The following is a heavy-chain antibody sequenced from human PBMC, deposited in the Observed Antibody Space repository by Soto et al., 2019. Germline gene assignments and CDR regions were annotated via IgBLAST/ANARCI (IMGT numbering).Heavy chain of an antibody. V-gene: IGHV3-23*01. Sequence: GGSLRLSCAASGFTFSSYAITWVRQPPGKGLEWVSTISGSGGSTYYADSVRGRFTLSRGNSKTTLYLQVNSLRAEDTAIYYCAKGHYYDSSGPQDAFDSWGQGTMVTVSS. J-gene: IGHJ3*02. CDR1: GFTFSSYA. CDR2: ISGSGGST. CDR3: AKGHYYDSSGPQDAFDS. D-gene: IGHD3-22*01.